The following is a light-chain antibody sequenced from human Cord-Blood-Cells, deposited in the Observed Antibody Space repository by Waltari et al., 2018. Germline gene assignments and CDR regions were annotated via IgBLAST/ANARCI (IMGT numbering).Light chain of an antibody. V-gene: IGLV1-51*02. Sequence: QSVLTQPPSVSAAPGPTVTISCPGGSPNIGNNPVSWSQQLPGTAPKLLIYENNKRPSGIPDRFSGSKSGTSATLGITGLQTGDEADYYCGTWDSSLSADWVFGGGTKLTVL. CDR2: ENN. CDR1: SPNIGNNP. CDR3: GTWDSSLSADWV. J-gene: IGLJ3*02.